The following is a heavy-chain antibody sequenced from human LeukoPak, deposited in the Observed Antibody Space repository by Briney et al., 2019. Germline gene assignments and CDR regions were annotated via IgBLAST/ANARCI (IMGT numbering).Heavy chain of an antibody. V-gene: IGHV4-30-4*01. CDR3: AREENGWNGSDDAFDI. J-gene: IGHJ3*02. D-gene: IGHD1-1*01. CDR2: IYYSGST. Sequence: SQTLSLTCTVSGGSISSGDYYWSWIRQPPGNGLEWIGYIYYSGSTNYNPSLKSRVTISVDTSKNQFSLKLSSVTAADTAVYYCAREENGWNGSDDAFDIWGQGTMVTVSS. CDR1: GGSISSGDYY.